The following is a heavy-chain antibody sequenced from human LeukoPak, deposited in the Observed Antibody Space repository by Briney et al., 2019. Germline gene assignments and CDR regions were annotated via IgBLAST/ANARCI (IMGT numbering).Heavy chain of an antibody. Sequence: SETLSLTCTVSGGSINSSDYYWGWIRQPPGKGLEWIGSIYHSGSMYASLKSRVTISVDTSKNQFSLKMSSVTAADTAVYYCARPQKGYCSSTSCSNWFDPWGQGTLVTVSS. D-gene: IGHD2-2*01. V-gene: IGHV4-39*01. CDR1: GGSINSSDYY. CDR2: IYHSGSM. J-gene: IGHJ5*02. CDR3: ARPQKGYCSSTSCSNWFDP.